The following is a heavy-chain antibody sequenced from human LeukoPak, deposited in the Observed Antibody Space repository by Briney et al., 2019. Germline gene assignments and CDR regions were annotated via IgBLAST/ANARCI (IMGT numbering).Heavy chain of an antibody. J-gene: IGHJ4*02. V-gene: IGHV4-34*01. D-gene: IGHD6-6*01. CDR1: GGSFSGYY. CDR3: ARHTREVSGAARPFDY. Sequence: SETLSLTCAVYGGSFSGYYWSWIRQPPGKGLEWIGEINHSGSTNYNPSLKSRVTISVDTSKNQFSLKLGSVTAADTAVYYCARHTREVSGAARPFDYWGQGTLVTVSS. CDR2: INHSGST.